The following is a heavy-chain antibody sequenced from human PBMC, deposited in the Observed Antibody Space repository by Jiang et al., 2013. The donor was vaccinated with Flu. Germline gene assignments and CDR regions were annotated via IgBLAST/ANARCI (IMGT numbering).Heavy chain of an antibody. CDR2: IRFDGSDK. Sequence: QLLESGGGVVQPGGSLRLSCAASGFSFSYYAMSWVRQAPGKGLEWMASIRFDGSDKYYAASVKGRFTISRDNSKSMLYLQMSSLRTEDTSVYYCATLRGSSYDTYLADYWGQGTLVTVSS. CDR3: ATLRGSSYDTYLADY. D-gene: IGHD3-3*01. V-gene: IGHV3-30*02. CDR1: GFSFSYYA. J-gene: IGHJ4*02.